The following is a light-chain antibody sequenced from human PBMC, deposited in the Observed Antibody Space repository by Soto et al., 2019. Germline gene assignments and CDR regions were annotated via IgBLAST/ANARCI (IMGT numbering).Light chain of an antibody. CDR2: AAT. V-gene: IGKV1-27*01. Sequence: DIQMTQSPSSLSASVGDRVTITCRASQGISNFLAWYQQKPGNVPKLLIYAATTLQPGVPSRFSGSGSGTDFTLPISSLQPEDVATYYCQMFYSAPCTFGQGTKVEIK. J-gene: IGKJ1*01. CDR1: QGISNF. CDR3: QMFYSAPCT.